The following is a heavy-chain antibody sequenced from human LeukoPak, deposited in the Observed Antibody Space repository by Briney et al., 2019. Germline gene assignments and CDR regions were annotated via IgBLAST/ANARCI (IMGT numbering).Heavy chain of an antibody. V-gene: IGHV3-23*01. Sequence: GGSLRLSCVVSGITLSNYGMSWVRQAPGKGLEWVSGISERGGSTNYADSVKGRFIISRDTSKNTVYLQMNSLRVEDTAVYFCAKRGIVIRAVIIIGFHKEAYYFDYRGQGILVTVSS. CDR2: ISERGGST. J-gene: IGHJ4*02. CDR3: AKRGIVIRAVIIIGFHKEAYYFDY. D-gene: IGHD3-10*01. CDR1: GITLSNYG.